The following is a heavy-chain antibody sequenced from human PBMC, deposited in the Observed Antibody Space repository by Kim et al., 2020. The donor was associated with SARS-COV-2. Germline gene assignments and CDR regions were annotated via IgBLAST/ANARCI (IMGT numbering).Heavy chain of an antibody. V-gene: IGHV4-34*01. Sequence: SETLSLTCAVYGGSFSGYYWSWIRQPPGKGLEWIGEINHSGSTNYNPSLKSRVTISVDTSKNQFSLKLSSVTAADTAVYYCARVAYYYGSGSYSTWGQGTLVTVSS. CDR2: INHSGST. D-gene: IGHD3-10*01. CDR1: GGSFSGYY. J-gene: IGHJ4*02. CDR3: ARVAYYYGSGSYST.